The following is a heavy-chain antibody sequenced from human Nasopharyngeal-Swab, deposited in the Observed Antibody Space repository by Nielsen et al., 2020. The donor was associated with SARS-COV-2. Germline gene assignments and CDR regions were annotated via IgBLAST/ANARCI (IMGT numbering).Heavy chain of an antibody. CDR1: GFTFSSYG. CDR2: IWYDGSNK. J-gene: IGHJ4*02. Sequence: GESLKISCAASGFTFSSYGMHWVRQAPGKGLEWVAVIWYDGSNKYYADSVKGRFTISRDNSKNTLYLQMNSLRAEDTAVYYCARGSPKRYSGYDFPSFDYWGQGTPVTVSS. CDR3: ARGSPKRYSGYDFPSFDY. D-gene: IGHD5-12*01. V-gene: IGHV3-33*01.